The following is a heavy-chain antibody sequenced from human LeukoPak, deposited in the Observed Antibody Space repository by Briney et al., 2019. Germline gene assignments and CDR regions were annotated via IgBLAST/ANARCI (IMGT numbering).Heavy chain of an antibody. J-gene: IGHJ4*02. D-gene: IGHD3-22*01. V-gene: IGHV1-69*04. Sequence: SVKVSCKASGGTFSSYAISWVRQAPGQGLEWMGRIIPILGIANYAQKFQGRVTITADKSTSTAYMEPSSLRSEDTAVYYCARAARLNYYDSSGVDYWGQGTLVTVSS. CDR2: IIPILGIA. CDR1: GGTFSSYA. CDR3: ARAARLNYYDSSGVDY.